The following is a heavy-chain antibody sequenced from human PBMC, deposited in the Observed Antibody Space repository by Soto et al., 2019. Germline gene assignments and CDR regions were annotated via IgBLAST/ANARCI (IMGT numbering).Heavy chain of an antibody. CDR2: IYYSGGT. CDR1: GGSISSYY. D-gene: IGHD6-13*01. Sequence: SETLSLTCTVSGGSISSYYWSWIRQPPGKGLEWIGYIYYSGGTNYNPSLKSRVTISVDTSKNQFSLKLSSVTAADTAVYYCARHALSHEDSIAAATLRRYYYYGMDVWGQGTTVTVSS. V-gene: IGHV4-59*01. J-gene: IGHJ6*02. CDR3: ARHALSHEDSIAAATLRRYYYYGMDV.